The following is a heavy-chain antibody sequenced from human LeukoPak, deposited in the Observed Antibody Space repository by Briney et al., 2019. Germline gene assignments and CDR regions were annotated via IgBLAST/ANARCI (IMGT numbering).Heavy chain of an antibody. Sequence: SETLSLTCTVSGGSISSYYWSWIRQHPGKGLEWIGYIYYSGSTYYNPSLKSRVTISVDTSKNQFSLKLSSVTAADTAVYYCARVGRTVVTPGSVDYWGQGTLVTVSS. CDR3: ARVGRTVVTPGSVDY. CDR1: GGSISSYY. CDR2: IYYSGST. J-gene: IGHJ4*02. D-gene: IGHD4-23*01. V-gene: IGHV4-59*06.